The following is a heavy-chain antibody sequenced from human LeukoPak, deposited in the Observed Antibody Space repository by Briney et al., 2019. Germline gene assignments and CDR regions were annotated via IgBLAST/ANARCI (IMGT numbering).Heavy chain of an antibody. CDR1: GGSFNNYY. D-gene: IGHD6-25*01. J-gene: IGHJ4*02. CDR3: ARSQAAVDK. Sequence: SEALPLPCAVYGGSFNNYYWSWIRQPPGKGLEWMGEINHSGSSKYNPSLTSRVTISVDRSNSQSALKLQSVSAADADMYECARSQAAVDKWGQGTLVTVSS. V-gene: IGHV4-34*01. CDR2: INHSGSS.